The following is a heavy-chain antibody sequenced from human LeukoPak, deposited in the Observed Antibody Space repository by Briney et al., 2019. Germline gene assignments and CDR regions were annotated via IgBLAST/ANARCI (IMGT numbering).Heavy chain of an antibody. CDR2: ISSSTTYI. J-gene: IGHJ4*02. Sequence: AGESLRLSCAASGFTFSTYEASWVRQAPGKGLEWVASISSSTTYIYYADSVKGRFTISRDDAKNPLYLQMSSLRAEDTAVYYCAREVIGGNSAWGQGTLVTVSS. CDR1: GFTFSTYE. V-gene: IGHV3-21*01. CDR3: AREVIGGNSA. D-gene: IGHD4-23*01.